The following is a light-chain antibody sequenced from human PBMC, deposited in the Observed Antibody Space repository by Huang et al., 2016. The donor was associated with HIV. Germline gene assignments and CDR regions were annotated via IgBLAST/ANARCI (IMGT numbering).Light chain of an antibody. V-gene: IGKV1-9*01. CDR1: QDINHN. CDR2: ATS. J-gene: IGKJ3*01. Sequence: IQLTQFPSSLSASVGDRVSITCRARQDINHNLAWYQQKPWKAPKLLIYATSTLQNGVPSRFSGRGSVTVFILTINNLQPEDFATYYCQQFSDFFFGPGTRVDVK. CDR3: QQFSDFF.